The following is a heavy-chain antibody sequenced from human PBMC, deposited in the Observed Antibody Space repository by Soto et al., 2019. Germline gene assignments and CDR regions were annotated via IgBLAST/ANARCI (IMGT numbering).Heavy chain of an antibody. V-gene: IGHV1-3*01. D-gene: IGHD2-21*02. Sequence: ASVKVSCKASGYTFTSYAMHWVRQAPGQRLEWMGWINAGNGNTKYSQKFQGRVTITRDTSASTAYMELSSLRSEDTAVYYCARGLLCGGDCGSISPPSYFDYWGQGTLVTVSS. CDR1: GYTFTSYA. CDR3: ARGLLCGGDCGSISPPSYFDY. CDR2: INAGNGNT. J-gene: IGHJ4*02.